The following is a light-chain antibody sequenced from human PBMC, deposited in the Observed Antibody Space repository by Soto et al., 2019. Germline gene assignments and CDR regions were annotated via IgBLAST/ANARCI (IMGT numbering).Light chain of an antibody. CDR3: QQYDNLRT. Sequence: DIQMTQSPSSVSASVGDRFTITCRASQGVSNWLAWYQQKPGRAPKLLIYAASTLQSGVPSRFSGSVAGTDFTLTISSLQSEEFATNCCQQYDNLRTVGGGTRV. V-gene: IGKV1-12*01. J-gene: IGKJ4*01. CDR2: AAS. CDR1: QGVSNW.